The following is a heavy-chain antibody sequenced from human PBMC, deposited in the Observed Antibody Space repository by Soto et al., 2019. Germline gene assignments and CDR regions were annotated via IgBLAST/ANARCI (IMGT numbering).Heavy chain of an antibody. V-gene: IGHV1-69*01. CDR3: ARRGRGTYYYDSSGYYSLDY. CDR2: IIPIFGTA. D-gene: IGHD3-22*01. CDR1: GGTFSSYA. J-gene: IGHJ4*02. Sequence: QVQLVQSGAEVKKPGSSVKVSCKASGGTFSSYAISWVRQAPGQGLEWMGGIIPIFGTANYAQKFQGRVTITADESTSTAYMELSSLRSEDTAVHYCARRGRGTYYYDSSGYYSLDYWGQGTLVTVSS.